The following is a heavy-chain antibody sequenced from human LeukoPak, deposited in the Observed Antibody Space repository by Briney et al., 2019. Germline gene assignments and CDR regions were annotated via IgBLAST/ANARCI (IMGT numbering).Heavy chain of an antibody. Sequence: PSETPSLTCTVSGVSISSYYWTWIRQPPGEGLEWIGYIYCSGSTNYNPSLKSRVTISVDTSKNQFSLKLSSVTAADTAGYYCARALQPGVYAFDIWGQGTMVTVSS. D-gene: IGHD6-13*01. CDR2: IYCSGST. J-gene: IGHJ3*02. CDR1: GVSISSYY. CDR3: ARALQPGVYAFDI. V-gene: IGHV4-59*01.